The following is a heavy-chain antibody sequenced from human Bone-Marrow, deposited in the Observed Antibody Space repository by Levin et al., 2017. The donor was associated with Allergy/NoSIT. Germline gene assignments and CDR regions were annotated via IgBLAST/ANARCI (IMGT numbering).Heavy chain of an antibody. V-gene: IGHV4-39*07. Sequence: PSETLSLTCTVSGGSISSSSHYWAWIRQPPGKGLEWIGHIYYSGSTYYNPSLKSRVTMSVDTSKNQFSLTLSPVTAADTALCSCASSSGGYNYHGMDVWGQGTTVTVSS. CDR3: ASSSGGYNYHGMDV. CDR2: IYYSGST. J-gene: IGHJ6*02. D-gene: IGHD3-10*01. CDR1: GGSISSSSHY.